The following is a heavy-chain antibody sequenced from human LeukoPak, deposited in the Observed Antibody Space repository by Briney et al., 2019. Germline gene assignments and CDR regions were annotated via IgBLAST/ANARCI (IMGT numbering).Heavy chain of an antibody. Sequence: PGGSLRLSCAASGFTFSSYTMSWVRQAPGKGLEWVSTITTSDGNTYYADSVKGRFTVSRDNSKNTLFLQINSLRAEDTAVYYCAKDGGLWVSAHWGDSWGRGPLVTVSS. CDR1: GFTFSSYT. CDR2: ITTSDGNT. D-gene: IGHD7-27*01. V-gene: IGHV3-23*01. CDR3: AKDGGLWVSAHWGDS. J-gene: IGHJ4*02.